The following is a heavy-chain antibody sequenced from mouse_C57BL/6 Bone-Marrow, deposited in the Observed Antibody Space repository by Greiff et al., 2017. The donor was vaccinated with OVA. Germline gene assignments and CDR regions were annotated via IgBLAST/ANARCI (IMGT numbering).Heavy chain of an antibody. J-gene: IGHJ2*01. CDR2: ISYDGSN. CDR1: GYSITSGYY. V-gene: IGHV3-6*01. D-gene: IGHD2-10*02. Sequence: VQLQQSGPGLVKPSQSLSLTCSVTGYSITSGYYWNWIRQFPGNKLEWMGYISYDGSNNYNPSLKNRISITRDTSKNQFFLKLNSVTTEDTATYYCASFPSGYFDYWGQGTTLTVSS. CDR3: ASFPSGYFDY.